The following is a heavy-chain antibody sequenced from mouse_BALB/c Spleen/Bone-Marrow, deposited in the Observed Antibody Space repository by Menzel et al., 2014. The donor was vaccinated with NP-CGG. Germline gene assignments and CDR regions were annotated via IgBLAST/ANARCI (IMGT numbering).Heavy chain of an antibody. Sequence: LQQSGAELVKPGASVKLSCTASGFNIKDXYXHWVXQRPXXGXXWXXXIXPANGNTKYDPKFQGKATITADTSSNSAYLQLSSLTSEDTAVYYCAKYNYGLYFDVWGAGTTVTVSS. CDR3: AKYNYGLYFDV. V-gene: IGHV14-3*02. J-gene: IGHJ1*01. CDR1: GFNIKDXY. CDR2: IXPANGNT. D-gene: IGHD1-3*01.